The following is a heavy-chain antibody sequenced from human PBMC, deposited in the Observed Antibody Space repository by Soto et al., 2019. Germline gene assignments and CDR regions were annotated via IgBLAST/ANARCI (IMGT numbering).Heavy chain of an antibody. CDR2: INPNSGGT. CDR1: GYAFTTYY. Sequence: QVQLVQSGAEVKKPGTSVKVSCKASGYAFTTYYIHWVRQAPGQGPEWMGWINPNSGGTKNTQKFQGWVTMTRDTSMSTAYMELRGLKSDDTAVYYCARASTSDSHNYYGMDVWGQGTTVTVSS. D-gene: IGHD2-21*01. V-gene: IGHV1-2*04. CDR3: ARASTSDSHNYYGMDV. J-gene: IGHJ6*02.